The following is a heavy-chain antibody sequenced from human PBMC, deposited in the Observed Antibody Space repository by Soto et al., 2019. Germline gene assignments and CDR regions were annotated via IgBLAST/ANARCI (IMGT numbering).Heavy chain of an antibody. CDR2: ISGSGGST. Sequence: GGSLRLSCAASGFTFSSYAMSWVRQAPGKGLEWVSAISGSGGSTYYADSVKGRFTISRDNSKNALYLQMNSLRAEDTAVYYCAKVLRIEAAGRWFDPWGQGTLVTVSS. V-gene: IGHV3-23*01. D-gene: IGHD6-13*01. J-gene: IGHJ5*02. CDR1: GFTFSSYA. CDR3: AKVLRIEAAGRWFDP.